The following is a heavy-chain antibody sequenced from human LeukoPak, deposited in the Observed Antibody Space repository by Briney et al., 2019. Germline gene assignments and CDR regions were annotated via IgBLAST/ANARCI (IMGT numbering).Heavy chain of an antibody. CDR2: IIPTFVPA. CDR1: GGTFSSYA. V-gene: IGHV1-69*05. CDR3: ARDAGYCSSTSCYSAAISYYFDY. D-gene: IGHD2-2*01. Sequence: SVKVSCKASGGTFSSYAISWVRQAPGQGLEWMGRIIPTFVPANYAQKFQGRVTITTDESTSTTYMELSSLRSDDTAVYYCARDAGYCSSTSCYSAAISYYFDYWGQGTLVTVSS. J-gene: IGHJ4*02.